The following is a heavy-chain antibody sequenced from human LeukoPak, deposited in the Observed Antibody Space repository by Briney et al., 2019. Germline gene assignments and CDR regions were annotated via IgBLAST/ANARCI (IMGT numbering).Heavy chain of an antibody. CDR1: GGSISSSSYY. D-gene: IGHD7-27*01. V-gene: IGHV4-39*07. J-gene: IGHJ5*02. Sequence: PSETLSLTCTVSGGSISSSSYYWGWIRQPPGKGLEWIGSIYYSGSTYYNPSLKSRVTISVDTSKNQFSLKLSSVTAADTAVYYCARVALGWFDPWGQGTRVTVSS. CDR2: IYYSGST. CDR3: ARVALGWFDP.